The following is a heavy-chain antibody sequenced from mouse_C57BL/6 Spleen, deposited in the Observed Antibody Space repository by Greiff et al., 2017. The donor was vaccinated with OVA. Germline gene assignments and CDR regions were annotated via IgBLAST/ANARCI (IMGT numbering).Heavy chain of an antibody. CDR1: GYTFTSYW. CDR2: INPSSGYT. Sequence: QVQLKESGAELAKPGASVKLSCKASGYTFTSYWMHWVKQRPGQGLEWIGYINPSSGYTEYNQKFKDKATLTADKSSSTAYMQLSSLTYEDSAVDYCATTVVGGGYYFDYWGKGTTLTVSS. D-gene: IGHD1-1*01. J-gene: IGHJ2*01. V-gene: IGHV1-7*01. CDR3: ATTVVGGGYYFDY.